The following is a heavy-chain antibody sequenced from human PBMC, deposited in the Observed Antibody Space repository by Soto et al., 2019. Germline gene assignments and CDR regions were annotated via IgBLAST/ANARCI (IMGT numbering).Heavy chain of an antibody. CDR2: ISGSGTTK. CDR3: ARDQEVATGWRDAFDI. V-gene: IGHV3-11*01. Sequence: QVQLVESGGGLVKPGGSLRLSCAASGFNFSDFCMSWIRQAPGKGLECVSYISGSGTTKYYADSVEGRFTISRDNANNALYLKMNSLRAEDTAVYYCARDQEVATGWRDAFDIWGQGTMVTVSS. J-gene: IGHJ3*02. CDR1: GFNFSDFC. D-gene: IGHD5-12*01.